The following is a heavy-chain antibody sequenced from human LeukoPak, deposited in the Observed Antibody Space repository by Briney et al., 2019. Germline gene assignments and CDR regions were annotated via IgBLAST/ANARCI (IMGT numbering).Heavy chain of an antibody. J-gene: IGHJ4*02. CDR1: GLTFSDDW. CDR2: ILSSGTT. Sequence: GGSLRLSCAVSGLTFSDDWLTWVRQAPGKGPEWVGWILSSGTTDYAAPVKGRFTISRDDSKNTQFLQMNGLKTEDTAVYYCASLGYCTGDGCAGCYFASWGQGSLVTVSS. D-gene: IGHD2-8*02. CDR3: ASLGYCTGDGCAGCYFAS. V-gene: IGHV3-15*01.